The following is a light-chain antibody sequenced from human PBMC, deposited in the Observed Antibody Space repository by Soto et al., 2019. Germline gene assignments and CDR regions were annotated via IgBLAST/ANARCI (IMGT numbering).Light chain of an antibody. Sequence: IQLTQSPSSLSASVGDRVTITCRASQGISSYLAWYQQKPGTAPKLLIYVASTLQSGVPSRFSGSGSGTDFTLTISTLQPQDFATYYCQQLNISPFTFGPGTKVDIK. CDR2: VAS. V-gene: IGKV1-9*01. CDR1: QGISSY. CDR3: QQLNISPFT. J-gene: IGKJ3*01.